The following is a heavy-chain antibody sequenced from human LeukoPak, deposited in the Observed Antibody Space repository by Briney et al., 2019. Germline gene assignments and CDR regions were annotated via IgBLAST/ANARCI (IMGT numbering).Heavy chain of an antibody. V-gene: IGHV1-2*02. CDR2: INPNSGGT. CDR1: GYSFTGYY. Sequence: ASVKVSCKASGYSFTGYYMHWVRQAPGQELEWMGWINPNSGGTNYAQKFQGRVTMTRDTSISTAYMELSRLRSDDTSVYCCARENRIGFSYMDVWGKGTTVTVSS. D-gene: IGHD1-14*01. J-gene: IGHJ6*03. CDR3: ARENRIGFSYMDV.